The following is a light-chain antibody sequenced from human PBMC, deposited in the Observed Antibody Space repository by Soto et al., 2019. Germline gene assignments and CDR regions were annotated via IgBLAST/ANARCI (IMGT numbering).Light chain of an antibody. J-gene: IGKJ5*01. Sequence: VMTQTPLYLSVAPGQPASISCKSSQSLLHITGETFLFWYLQKPGQSPQLLIYEVSTRVSGVPDRFSGSGSGTDFTLEISQVETDDVGIYYCMQSTQLPPTFGQGTRLEIK. CDR1: QSLLHITGETF. CDR3: MQSTQLPPT. CDR2: EVS. V-gene: IGKV2D-29*02.